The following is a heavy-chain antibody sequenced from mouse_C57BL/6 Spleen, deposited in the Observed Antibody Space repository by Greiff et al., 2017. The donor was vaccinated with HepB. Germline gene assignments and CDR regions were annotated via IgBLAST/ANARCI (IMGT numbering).Heavy chain of an antibody. J-gene: IGHJ2*01. CDR2: IHPNSGST. V-gene: IGHV1-64*01. CDR3: ARTGGSSYTYYFDY. D-gene: IGHD1-1*01. Sequence: VQLQQSGAELVKPGASVKLSCKASGYTFTSYWMHWVKQRPGQGLEWIGMIHPNSGSTNYNEKFKSKATLTVDKSSSTAYMQLSSLTSEDSAVYYCARTGGSSYTYYFDYWGQGTTLTVSS. CDR1: GYTFTSYW.